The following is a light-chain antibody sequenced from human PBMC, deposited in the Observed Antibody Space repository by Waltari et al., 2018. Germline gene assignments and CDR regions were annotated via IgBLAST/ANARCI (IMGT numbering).Light chain of an antibody. V-gene: IGLV2-14*01. J-gene: IGLJ1*01. Sequence: QSALTQPASVSGSPGQSITISCTGSSSDVGGYNYVSWYQQYPGKVPKIMIYEVKNRPSGVSSRFSGSKSGNTASLTISGLQADDEADYYCSSFTSRHLYVFGTGTAVTVL. CDR2: EVK. CDR1: SSDVGGYNY. CDR3: SSFTSRHLYV.